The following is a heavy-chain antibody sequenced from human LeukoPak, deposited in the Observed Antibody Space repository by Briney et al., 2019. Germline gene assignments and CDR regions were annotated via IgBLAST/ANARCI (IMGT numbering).Heavy chain of an antibody. V-gene: IGHV4-59*08. Sequence: KPSETLSLTCTVSGGSISSYYWTWIRQPPGKGLEWIRYIYYSGSTKYNPSLKSRVTMSVDTSKNRFSLKLSSVTAADTAVYYCARHRGYCSSTSCSYNWFDPWGQGTLVTVSS. CDR2: IYYSGST. CDR1: GGSISSYY. CDR3: ARHRGYCSSTSCSYNWFDP. J-gene: IGHJ5*02. D-gene: IGHD2-2*03.